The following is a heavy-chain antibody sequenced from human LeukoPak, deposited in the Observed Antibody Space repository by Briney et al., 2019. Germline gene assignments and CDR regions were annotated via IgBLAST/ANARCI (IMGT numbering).Heavy chain of an antibody. D-gene: IGHD3-22*01. Sequence: GGSLRLSCAASGFTFSNYGMHWVRQAPGKGLEWVAFIQYDESNYDGSNKYYADSVKGRFTISRDNSKNTLYLQMNSLRAEDTAVYYCARGYYDSSGCAFDIWGQGTMVTVSS. J-gene: IGHJ3*02. CDR3: ARGYYDSSGCAFDI. V-gene: IGHV3-30*02. CDR1: GFTFSNYG. CDR2: IQYDESNYDGSNK.